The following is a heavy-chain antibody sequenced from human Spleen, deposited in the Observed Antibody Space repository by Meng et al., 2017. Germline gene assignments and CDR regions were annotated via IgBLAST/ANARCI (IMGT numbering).Heavy chain of an antibody. CDR1: GVSCCAYP. J-gene: IGHJ5*02. CDR2: IDHSGST. V-gene: IGHV4-34*01. CDR3: ARGLFHLRVLWWFDP. Sequence: WGRVLGQAPGPSPLTCAVYGVSCCAYPWSWIRQSPGKGLEWIGEIDHSGSTSSNPSLESRLTISIDTSMNQFSLRLSSVTAADTGVYYCARGLFHLRVLWWFDPWGQGTLVTVSS. D-gene: IGHD4-17*01.